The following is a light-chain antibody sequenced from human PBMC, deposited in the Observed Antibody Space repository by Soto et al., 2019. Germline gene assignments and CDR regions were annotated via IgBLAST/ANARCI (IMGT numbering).Light chain of an antibody. CDR1: LSVSSSY. J-gene: IGKJ4*01. V-gene: IGKV3-20*01. CDR3: QQYGSSPLT. Sequence: EIVLTQSPGTLSLSPGEIATLSCRASLSVSSSYLAWYQQKPGQAPRLLIYVASSRATGIPDRFSGSGSGTDFTLTISRLEPEDFAVYYCQQYGSSPLTFGGGTKVEIK. CDR2: VAS.